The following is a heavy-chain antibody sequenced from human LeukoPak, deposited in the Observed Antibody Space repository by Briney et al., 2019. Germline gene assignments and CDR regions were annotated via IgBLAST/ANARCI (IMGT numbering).Heavy chain of an antibody. CDR2: IYYSGST. V-gene: IGHV4-39*01. CDR1: GGSISSGDYS. Sequence: PSETLSLTCAVSGGSISSGDYSWGWIRQPPGKGLEWIGSIYYSGSTYYNPSLKSRVTISVDTSKNQFSLKLSSVTAADTAVYYCARLPLGGLNNFDYWGQGTLVTVSS. CDR3: ARLPLGGLNNFDY. J-gene: IGHJ4*02. D-gene: IGHD3-3*02.